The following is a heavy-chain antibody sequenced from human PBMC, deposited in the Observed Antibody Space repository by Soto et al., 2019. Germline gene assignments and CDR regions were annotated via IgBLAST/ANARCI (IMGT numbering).Heavy chain of an antibody. CDR2: IYYTGNT. CDR1: GGSISSGGTGSY. V-gene: IGHV4-31*03. J-gene: IGHJ4*02. D-gene: IGHD1-1*01. Sequence: QVQLQESGPGLVKPSQTLSLTCTVSGGSISSGGTGSYWTWIRQLPGKGLEWIGYIYYTGNTYYNPSLKSRPTLSIDTSEKQFSLKLTSVTAADTPVYFCASGHDAYKVRYWGQGTLVTVSS. CDR3: ASGHDAYKVRY.